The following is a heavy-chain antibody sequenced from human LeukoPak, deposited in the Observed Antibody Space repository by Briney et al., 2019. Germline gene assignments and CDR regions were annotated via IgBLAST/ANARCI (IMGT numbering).Heavy chain of an antibody. D-gene: IGHD2-2*01. CDR1: VFILSNPC. CDR3: STDLLGFCRSTGCYDNWLDP. Sequence: GGSLRLSCAVSVFILSNPCVICPRQAPGKGLEWVGRIKSKTDGGTIDYAAPVKGRFTISRDDSKDTLYLKMNSLKTEDTAVYYCSTDLLGFCRSTGCYDNWLDPWGQGTLVTVSS. V-gene: IGHV3-15*01. J-gene: IGHJ5*02. CDR2: IKSKTDGGTI.